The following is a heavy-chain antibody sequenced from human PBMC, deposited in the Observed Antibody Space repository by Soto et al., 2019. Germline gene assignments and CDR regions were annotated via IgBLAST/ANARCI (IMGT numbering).Heavy chain of an antibody. J-gene: IGHJ5*02. Sequence: DSVQDSCTASGYPFTTFGVTWVRRAPGQGLAWMGWISAYTDTPNYAQKFQGRVTMTIDTSTSTAYMDLRSLTSDDTAVYYCARVIPGVEAWFYPWGQGTLVTVSS. V-gene: IGHV1-18*01. D-gene: IGHD2-2*01. CDR1: GYPFTTFG. CDR2: ISAYTDTP. CDR3: ARVIPGVEAWFYP.